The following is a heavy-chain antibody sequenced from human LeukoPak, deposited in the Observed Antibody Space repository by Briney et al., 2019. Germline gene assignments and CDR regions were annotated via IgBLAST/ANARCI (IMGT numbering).Heavy chain of an antibody. J-gene: IGHJ4*02. CDR2: ITSNGGST. Sequence: GGSLRLSCSASGFTFSSFATNWVRQAPGKGLEYVSGITSNGGSTYYADSVKGRFTISRDNSKNTLSLQMNSLRAEDTAVYYCAKGIELWLTYFDHWGQGTLVTASS. D-gene: IGHD5-18*01. CDR1: GFTFSSFA. V-gene: IGHV3-64*04. CDR3: AKGIELWLTYFDH.